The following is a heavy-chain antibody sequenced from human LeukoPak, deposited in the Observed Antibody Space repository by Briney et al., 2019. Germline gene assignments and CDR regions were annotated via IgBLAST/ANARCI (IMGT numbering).Heavy chain of an antibody. Sequence: SETLSLTCTVSGGSISSYYWSWIRQPPGKGLEWIGYIYYSGSTNYNPSLKSRVTISVDTSKNQFSLKLSSVTAADTAVYYCARGLPSYDFWSGYFRDAFDIWGQGTMVTVSS. J-gene: IGHJ3*02. CDR2: IYYSGST. V-gene: IGHV4-59*01. CDR3: ARGLPSYDFWSGYFRDAFDI. D-gene: IGHD3-3*01. CDR1: GGSISSYY.